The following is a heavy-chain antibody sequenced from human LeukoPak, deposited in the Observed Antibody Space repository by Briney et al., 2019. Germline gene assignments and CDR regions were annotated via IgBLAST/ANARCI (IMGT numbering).Heavy chain of an antibody. D-gene: IGHD3-10*01. CDR2: ISERGGST. Sequence: AGGSLRLSCVVSGISLGNYAMTWVRQAPGKGLEWVSYISERGGSTTYADSVKGRFTISRDTSLNTLYLQMNNLRAEDTAVYFCAKRGVVIRGILVIGYHQEAYHYDFWGQGVLVTVSS. V-gene: IGHV3-23*01. CDR3: AKRGVVIRGILVIGYHQEAYHYDF. CDR1: GISLGNYA. J-gene: IGHJ4*02.